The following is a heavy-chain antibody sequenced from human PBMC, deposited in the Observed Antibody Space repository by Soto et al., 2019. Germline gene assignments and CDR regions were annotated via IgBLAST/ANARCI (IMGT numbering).Heavy chain of an antibody. CDR3: AKMIGEHDAFDI. D-gene: IGHD2-21*01. CDR2: ISYDGSNK. J-gene: IGHJ3*02. CDR1: GFTFISYG. Sequence: PVGALRLSCAAAGFTFISYGMHWVRQAPGKGLEWVAVISYDGSNKYYADSVKGRFTISRDNSKNTLYLQMNSLRAEDTAVYYCAKMIGEHDAFDIWGQGTMVTVSS. V-gene: IGHV3-30*18.